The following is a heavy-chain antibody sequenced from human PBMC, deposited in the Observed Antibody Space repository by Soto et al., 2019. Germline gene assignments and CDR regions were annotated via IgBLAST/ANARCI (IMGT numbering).Heavy chain of an antibody. CDR3: ARGAYYDILNGYLDY. Sequence: ASVKVSCKASGYTFLDYSLHWVRQAPGQGLEWMGWINPNSGDTNYAQKFRGWVTMTRDTSISTANMDLSSLKSDDTAVYFCARGAYYDILNGYLDYWGQGTLVTVSS. V-gene: IGHV1-2*04. D-gene: IGHD3-9*01. J-gene: IGHJ4*02. CDR1: GYTFLDYS. CDR2: INPNSGDT.